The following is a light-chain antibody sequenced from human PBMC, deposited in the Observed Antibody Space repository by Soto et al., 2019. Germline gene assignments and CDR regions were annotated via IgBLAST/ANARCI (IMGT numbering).Light chain of an antibody. V-gene: IGKV2-30*01. CDR3: RQGTPWPPYT. J-gene: IGKJ2*01. CDR1: QSLLYSDGNTH. Sequence: DVVMTQSPLSLAVTLGQPASISCRSSQSLLYSDGNTHLNWCQQRPGQSPRRLIYKVSNRHSGGTDRFSVSGAGTVFTLNINRVEFEYVGVYSCRQGTPWPPYTFGQGTKQELK. CDR2: KVS.